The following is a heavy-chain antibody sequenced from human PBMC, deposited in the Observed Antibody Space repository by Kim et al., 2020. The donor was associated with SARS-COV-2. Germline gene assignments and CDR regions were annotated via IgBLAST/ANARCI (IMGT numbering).Heavy chain of an antibody. Sequence: GGSLRLSCAASGFTFSSYAMHWVRQAPGKGLEWVAVISYDGSNKYYADSVKGRFTISRDNSKNTLYLQMNSLRAEDTAVYYCARDLSPILGFFGVVTYY. CDR3: ARDLSPILGFFGVVTYY. CDR2: ISYDGSNK. D-gene: IGHD3-3*01. V-gene: IGHV3-30-3*01. J-gene: IGHJ6*01. CDR1: GFTFSSYA.